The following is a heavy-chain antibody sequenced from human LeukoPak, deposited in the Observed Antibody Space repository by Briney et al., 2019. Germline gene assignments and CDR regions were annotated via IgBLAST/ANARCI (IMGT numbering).Heavy chain of an antibody. V-gene: IGHV3-48*01. CDR3: AREVLPSGGMDV. J-gene: IGHJ6*02. D-gene: IGHD6-19*01. Sequence: PGGSLRLSCAASGFTFSSYSMNWVRQAPGKGPEWVSYISSSSSTIYYADSVKGRFTISRDNAKNSLYLQINSLRAEDTAVYYCAREVLPSGGMDVWGQGATVTVSS. CDR2: ISSSSSTI. CDR1: GFTFSSYS.